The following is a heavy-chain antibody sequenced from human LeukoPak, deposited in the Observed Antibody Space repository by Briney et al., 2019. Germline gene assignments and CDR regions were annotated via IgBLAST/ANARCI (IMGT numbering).Heavy chain of an antibody. CDR2: INPSGGST. J-gene: IGHJ6*03. Sequence: ASVKVSCKASGYTFTGYYMHWVRQAPGQGLEWMGIINPSGGSTSYAQRFQGRVTMTRDTSTSTVYMELSSLRSEDTAVYYCAREGHGPQNYYYYYYMDVWGRGTTVTVSS. CDR3: AREGHGPQNYYYYYYMDV. D-gene: IGHD2-8*01. CDR1: GYTFTGYY. V-gene: IGHV1-46*03.